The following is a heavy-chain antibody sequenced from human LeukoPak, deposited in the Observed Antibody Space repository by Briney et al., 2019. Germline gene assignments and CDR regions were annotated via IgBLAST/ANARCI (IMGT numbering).Heavy chain of an antibody. Sequence: GASVKVSCKASGYTFTGYYMHWVRQAPGQGLEWMGWINPNSGGTNYAQKFQGRVTMTRDTSISTAYMELRRLRSDDTAVYYCARAGSGAYYYYYMDVWGKGTTVTISS. J-gene: IGHJ6*03. CDR3: ARAGSGAYYYYYMDV. CDR2: INPNSGGT. V-gene: IGHV1-2*02. CDR1: GYTFTGYY.